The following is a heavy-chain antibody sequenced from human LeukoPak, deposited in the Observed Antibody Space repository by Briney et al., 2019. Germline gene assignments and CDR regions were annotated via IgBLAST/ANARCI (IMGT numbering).Heavy chain of an antibody. CDR3: AREAYDDFWSGSWRYYYYMDV. V-gene: IGHV3-7*01. CDR1: GFTFSSYW. J-gene: IGHJ6*03. D-gene: IGHD3-3*01. CDR2: TKQDGSEK. Sequence: PGGSLRLSCAASGFTFSSYWMSWVRQAPGKGLEWVANTKQDGSEKYYVDSVKGRFIISRDNAKNSLYLQMNSLRAEDTAVYYCAREAYDDFWSGSWRYYYYMDVWGKGTTVTVSS.